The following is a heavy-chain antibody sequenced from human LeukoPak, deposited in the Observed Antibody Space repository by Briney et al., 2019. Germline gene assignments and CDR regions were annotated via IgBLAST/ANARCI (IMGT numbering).Heavy chain of an antibody. J-gene: IGHJ4*02. CDR1: GFTFSSYA. D-gene: IGHD3-10*01. CDR3: ARRGRDGSGSYYFDY. CDR2: INWYGGST. Sequence: GGALRLSCGASGFTFSSYAMHWVRHATGKGLEWVSGINWYGGSTLYADCVEGRFNLHRDNAKNSLYLQINSLRAEDTALYYCARRGRDGSGSYYFDYWGQGTLVTVSS. V-gene: IGHV3-20*04.